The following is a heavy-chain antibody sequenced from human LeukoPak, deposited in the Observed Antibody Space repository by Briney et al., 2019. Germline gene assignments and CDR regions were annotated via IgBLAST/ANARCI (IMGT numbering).Heavy chain of an antibody. CDR3: ARRLRGYSYGSVFDY. Sequence: SETLSLTCAVYGGSFSGYYGSWIRQPPGKGLEWVGEINHSGSTNYNPSLKSRVTISVDTSKKQLSLKLSSVTAANTAVYYCARRLRGYSYGSVFDYWGQGTLVTVSS. D-gene: IGHD5-18*01. CDR2: INHSGST. J-gene: IGHJ4*02. CDR1: GGSFSGYY. V-gene: IGHV4-34*01.